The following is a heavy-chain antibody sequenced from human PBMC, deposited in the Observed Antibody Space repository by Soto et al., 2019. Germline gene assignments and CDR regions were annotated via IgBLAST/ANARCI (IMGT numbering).Heavy chain of an antibody. CDR3: VNAMGAGFGDGLYYFDS. CDR2: ISARGDTT. J-gene: IGHJ4*02. D-gene: IGHD3-3*01. Sequence: PGGSLRLSGAASRFTFSNYAMSCFLQSPEKGLEWVSTISARGDTTYYADSVKGLFTISRENSRDTLYLQMNSLRAEDAAMSYCVNAMGAGFGDGLYYFDSWGQGTQVTVSS. CDR1: RFTFSNYA. V-gene: IGHV3-23*01.